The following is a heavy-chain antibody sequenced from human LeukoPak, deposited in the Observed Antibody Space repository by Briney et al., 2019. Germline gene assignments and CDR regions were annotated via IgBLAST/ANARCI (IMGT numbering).Heavy chain of an antibody. D-gene: IGHD5-18*01. V-gene: IGHV4-59*08. CDR1: GGSMSSYY. CDR2: IYSSGST. CDR3: ARSGGYSYASPDY. Sequence: SETLSLTCTVSGGSMSSYYWSWIRQPAGKGLEWMGYIYSSGSTRYSPSLKSRVTISVDTSKNQFSLKLSSVTAADTAVYYCARSGGYSYASPDYWGQGTLVTVSS. J-gene: IGHJ4*02.